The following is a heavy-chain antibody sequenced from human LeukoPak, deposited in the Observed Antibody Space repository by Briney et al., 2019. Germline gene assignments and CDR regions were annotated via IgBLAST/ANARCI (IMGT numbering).Heavy chain of an antibody. CDR3: ARDAGYSSSSGYAFDI. CDR2: IYHSGST. J-gene: IGHJ3*02. D-gene: IGHD6-6*01. CDR1: GGSISSGGYY. Sequence: SQTLSLTCTVSGGSISSGGYYWSWIRQPPGKGLEWIGYIYHSGSTYYNPSLKSRVTISVDRSKNQFSLKLSSVTAADTAVYYCARDAGYSSSSGYAFDIWGQGTMVTVSS. V-gene: IGHV4-30-2*01.